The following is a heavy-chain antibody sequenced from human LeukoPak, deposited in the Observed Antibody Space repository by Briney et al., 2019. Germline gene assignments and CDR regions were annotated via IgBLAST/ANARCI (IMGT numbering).Heavy chain of an antibody. CDR1: GGSISCGSYS. D-gene: IGHD5-18*01. V-gene: IGHV4-61*02. CDR3: ARLDTTTNAFDI. CDR2: IYTSGST. Sequence: SQTLSLTCTVSGGSISCGSYSWNWIRQPAGKGLEWIGRIYTSGSTNYNPSLKSRVTISIDTSKNQFSLKLSSVTAADTAAYYCARLDTTTNAFDIWGQGTMVTVSS. J-gene: IGHJ3*02.